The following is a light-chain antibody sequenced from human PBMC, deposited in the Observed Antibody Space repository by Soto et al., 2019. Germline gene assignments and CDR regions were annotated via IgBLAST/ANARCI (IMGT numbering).Light chain of an antibody. V-gene: IGLV3-25*03. J-gene: IGLJ2*01. CDR3: QSADRSGASVV. CDR1: ALPKQY. Sequence: SYELTQPPSVSVSPGQTATITCSGDALPKQYAYWYQQKAGQAPVLLIYKDSERPSGIPERFSGSTSGTTVTLTIRGVQAEDEADYYCQSADRSGASVVFGGGTKVTVL. CDR2: KDS.